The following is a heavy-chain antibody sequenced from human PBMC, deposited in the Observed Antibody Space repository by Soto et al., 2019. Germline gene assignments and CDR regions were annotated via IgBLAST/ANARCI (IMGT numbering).Heavy chain of an antibody. J-gene: IGHJ4*02. CDR1: GFTFSSYA. CDR2: VSSNGGTT. D-gene: IGHD3-3*01. Sequence: GGSLRLSCSASGFTFSSYAMHWVRQAPGKGLEYVSAVSSNGGTTYYADSVKGRFTISRDNSKNTLYLQMSTLTAEDTAVYYCVKDGTPYDFWSGYFSNFDYWGQGTLVTVSS. CDR3: VKDGTPYDFWSGYFSNFDY. V-gene: IGHV3-64D*06.